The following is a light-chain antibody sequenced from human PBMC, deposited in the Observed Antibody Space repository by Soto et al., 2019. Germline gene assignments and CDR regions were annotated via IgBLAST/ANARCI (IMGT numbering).Light chain of an antibody. CDR1: RNVSSY. CDR2: DAS. V-gene: IGKV3-11*01. J-gene: IGKJ1*01. CDR3: QQRSNWPTT. Sequence: EVVLTHSPATVSLSPWARAILSCRASRNVSSYLAWYQQKPGQVPRLLIYDASNRATGIPARFSGSGSGTDFALTINSLEPEDFAVYYCQQRSNWPTTFGQGTKVDIK.